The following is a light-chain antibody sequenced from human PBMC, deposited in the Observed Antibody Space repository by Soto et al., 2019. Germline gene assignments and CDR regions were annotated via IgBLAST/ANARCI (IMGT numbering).Light chain of an antibody. Sequence: EIVLTQSPGTLSLSPGERATLSCRASQSVNSKYLAWYQQKPGQGPRPLMYGASTRATGIPDRFSGSGSGTDFTIPISRLEPEDFAVYYCQQYDSQPRTFGQGTKVEIK. CDR2: GAS. CDR3: QQYDSQPRT. CDR1: QSVNSKY. V-gene: IGKV3-20*01. J-gene: IGKJ1*01.